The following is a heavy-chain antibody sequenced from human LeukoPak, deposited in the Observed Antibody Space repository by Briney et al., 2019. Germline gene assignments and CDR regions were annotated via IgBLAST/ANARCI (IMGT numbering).Heavy chain of an antibody. J-gene: IGHJ4*02. CDR1: GGSFSGYY. V-gene: IGHV4-34*03. CDR3: TELLRDY. Sequence: SETLSLTCAVYGGSFSGYYWSWIRQPPGKGLEWIGEIYHSGSTNYNPSLKSRVTISVDKSKNQFSLKLSSVTAADTAVYYCTELLRDYWGQGTLVTVSS. D-gene: IGHD1-26*01. CDR2: IYHSGST.